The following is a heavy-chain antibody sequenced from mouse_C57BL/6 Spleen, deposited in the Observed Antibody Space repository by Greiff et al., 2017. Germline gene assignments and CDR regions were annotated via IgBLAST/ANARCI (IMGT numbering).Heavy chain of an antibody. V-gene: IGHV1-50*01. CDR2: LDPSDSYT. CDR1: GYTFTSSW. Sequence: VQLQQPGAELVKPGASVKLSCKASGYTFTSSWMQWVKQRPGQGLEWIGELDPSDSYTNYNQKFKGKATLTVDTSSSTAYMQLSSLTSEDSAVYYWAIYYVYDPFAYWGQGTLVTVSA. CDR3: AIYYVYDPFAY. J-gene: IGHJ3*01. D-gene: IGHD2-2*01.